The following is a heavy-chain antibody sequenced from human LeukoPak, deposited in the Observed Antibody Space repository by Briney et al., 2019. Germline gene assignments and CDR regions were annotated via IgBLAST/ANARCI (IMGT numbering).Heavy chain of an antibody. V-gene: IGHV1-18*01. D-gene: IGHD3-10*01. J-gene: IGHJ3*02. Sequence: ASVKVSCKASVYTFTSYGISWVRQAPGQGLEWMGWISAYNGNTNYAQKLQGRVTMTTDTSTSTAYMELRSLRSDDTAVYYCARANVLLWFGELFHDAFDIWGQGTMVTVSS. CDR1: VYTFTSYG. CDR3: ARANVLLWFGELFHDAFDI. CDR2: ISAYNGNT.